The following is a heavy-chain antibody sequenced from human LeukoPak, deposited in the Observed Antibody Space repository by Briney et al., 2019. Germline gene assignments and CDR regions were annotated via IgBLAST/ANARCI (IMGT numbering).Heavy chain of an antibody. V-gene: IGHV4-34*01. J-gene: IGHJ4*02. D-gene: IGHD6-13*01. CDR2: INHSGST. CDR1: GGSFSGYY. Sequence: PSETLSLTCAVYGGSFSGYYWSWIRQPPGKGLEWIGEINHSGSTNYNPSLKSRVTISVDTSKNQFSLKLSSVTAADTAVYYCASALGYSSSWYYFGYWGQGTLVTVSS. CDR3: ASALGYSSSWYYFGY.